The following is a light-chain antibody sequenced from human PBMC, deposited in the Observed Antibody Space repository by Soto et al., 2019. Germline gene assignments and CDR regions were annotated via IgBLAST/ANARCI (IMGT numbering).Light chain of an antibody. J-gene: IGLJ2*01. CDR2: DNT. Sequence: QSVLTQPPSVSGAPGQRVTISCTGSSSNIGAGYEVHWYQQIPGTAPKLLIYDNTNRPSGVPDRFSGSKSGTSASLAITGLQAEDEADYYCQSFDSSFIGLVFGGGTKLTVL. V-gene: IGLV1-40*01. CDR3: QSFDSSFIGLV. CDR1: SSNIGAGYE.